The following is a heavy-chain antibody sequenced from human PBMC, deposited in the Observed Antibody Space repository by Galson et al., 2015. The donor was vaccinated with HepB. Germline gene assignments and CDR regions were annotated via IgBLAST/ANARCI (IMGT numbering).Heavy chain of an antibody. CDR2: INPNSGGT. V-gene: IGHV1-2*06. CDR1: GYTFTGYH. J-gene: IGHJ6*02. CDR3: ARPSHSGYDYFNYYYYGMDV. Sequence: SVKVSCKASGYTFTGYHMHWVRQAPGQGLEWMGRINPNSGGTNYAQKFQGRVTVTTDTSTSTAYMELRSLRSDDTAVYYCARPSHSGYDYFNYYYYGMDVWGQGTTVTVSS. D-gene: IGHD5-12*01.